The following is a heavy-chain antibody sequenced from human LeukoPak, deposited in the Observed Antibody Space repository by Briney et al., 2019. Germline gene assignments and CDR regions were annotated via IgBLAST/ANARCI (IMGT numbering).Heavy chain of an antibody. CDR2: ISSSSSYI. CDR1: GFTFSSYS. CDR3: ARWDPLGYCSGGSCPWGDAFDI. J-gene: IGHJ3*02. D-gene: IGHD2-15*01. Sequence: PGGSLRLSCAASGFTFSSYSMNWVRQAPGKGLEWVSSISSSSSYIYYADSVKGRFTISRDNAKNSLYLQMNSLRAEDTAVYYCARWDPLGYCSGGSCPWGDAFDIWGQGTMVTVSS. V-gene: IGHV3-21*04.